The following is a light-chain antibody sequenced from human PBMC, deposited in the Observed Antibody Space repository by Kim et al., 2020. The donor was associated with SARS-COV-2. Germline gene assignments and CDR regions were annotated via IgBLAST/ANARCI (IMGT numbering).Light chain of an antibody. Sequence: PGQSITISCTGTSSDVVSYNYVSWYQQHPGKAPKFMIYDVSNRPSGVSNRFSGSKSGNTASLTISGLQAEDEADYYCSSYTSSVVVFGGGTQLTVL. J-gene: IGLJ2*01. V-gene: IGLV2-14*03. CDR3: SSYTSSVVV. CDR1: SSDVVSYNY. CDR2: DVS.